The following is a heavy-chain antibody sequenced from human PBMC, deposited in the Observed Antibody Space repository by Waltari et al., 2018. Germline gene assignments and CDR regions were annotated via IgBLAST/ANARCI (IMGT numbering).Heavy chain of an antibody. Sequence: QVQLVQSGAEVKKPGASVKVSCKVSGYTLTELSMHWVRQAPGKGLEWMGGFNPEDGETIYAQKVQGRVTMTEDTATDTAYMELSSLRSEDTAVYYCATDHGWLDIKGYFDYWGQGTLVTVSS. CDR1: GYTLTELS. CDR2: FNPEDGET. CDR3: ATDHGWLDIKGYFDY. V-gene: IGHV1-24*01. J-gene: IGHJ4*02. D-gene: IGHD5-12*01.